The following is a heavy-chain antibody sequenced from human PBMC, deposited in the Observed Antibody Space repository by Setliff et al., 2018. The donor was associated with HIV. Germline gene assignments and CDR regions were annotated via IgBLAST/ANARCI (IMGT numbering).Heavy chain of an antibody. V-gene: IGHV4-34*01. CDR1: GGSFSDYY. CDR3: ARGSVFWDRGNHYQYMDV. D-gene: IGHD3-10*01. CDR2: INHSGRT. Sequence: SETLSLTCAVYGGSFSDYYWSWIRQPPGKGLEWIGEINHSGRTNNNQSLKSRVTIGVDTSKNQFSLNLSAVTAADTAVYYCARGSVFWDRGNHYQYMDVWATGTTVTVSS. J-gene: IGHJ6*03.